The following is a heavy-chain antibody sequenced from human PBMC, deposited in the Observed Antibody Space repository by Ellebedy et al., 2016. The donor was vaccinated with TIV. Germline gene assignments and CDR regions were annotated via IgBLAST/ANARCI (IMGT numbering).Heavy chain of an antibody. CDR1: GYSFRSYA. Sequence: ASVTVSCXVSGYSFRSYALHWVRQAPGQRLEWMGWINAGNGNTKYSQTLQGRVTITRDTSATTANMELSGLRSEDTAVYYCAIGGAVAGIDYWGQGTLVIVSS. CDR2: INAGNGNT. D-gene: IGHD6-19*01. V-gene: IGHV1-3*01. J-gene: IGHJ4*02. CDR3: AIGGAVAGIDY.